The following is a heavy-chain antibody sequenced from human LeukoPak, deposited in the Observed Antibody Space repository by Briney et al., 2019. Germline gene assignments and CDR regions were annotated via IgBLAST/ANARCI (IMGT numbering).Heavy chain of an antibody. J-gene: IGHJ5*02. CDR2: IIPILGIA. CDR3: ARVGLGYCSGGSCRRSNNWFDP. D-gene: IGHD2-15*01. CDR1: GGTFSSYA. Sequence: SVTVSCKASGGTFSSYAISWVRQAPGQGLGWMGRIIPILGIANYAQKFQGRVTITADKSTSTAYMELSSLRSEDTAVYYCARVGLGYCSGGSCRRSNNWFDPWGQGTLVTVSS. V-gene: IGHV1-69*04.